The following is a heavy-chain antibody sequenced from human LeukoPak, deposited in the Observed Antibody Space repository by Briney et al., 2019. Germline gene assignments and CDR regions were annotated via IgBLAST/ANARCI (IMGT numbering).Heavy chain of an antibody. V-gene: IGHV4-59*01. Sequence: SETLSLTCTVSGGSTSSYYWSWIRQPPGKGLEWIGYIYYSGSTNYNPSLKSRVTISVDTSKNQFSLKLSSVTAADTAVYYCATYYDSSGYFGYWGQGTLVTVSS. CDR1: GGSTSSYY. CDR3: ATYYDSSGYFGY. J-gene: IGHJ4*02. CDR2: IYYSGST. D-gene: IGHD3-22*01.